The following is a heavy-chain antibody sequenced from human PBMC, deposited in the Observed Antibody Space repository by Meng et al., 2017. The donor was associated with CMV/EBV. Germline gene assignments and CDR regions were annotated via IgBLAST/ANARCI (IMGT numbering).Heavy chain of an antibody. Sequence: SVKVSCKASGGTFSSYAISWVRQAPGQGLEWMGGIIPILGIANYAQKFQGRVTITADKSTSTAYMELSSLRSEDTAVYYRARVECKGYCSSTAGSDYAFDIWGQGTMVTVSS. CDR1: GGTFSSYA. D-gene: IGHD2-2*01. V-gene: IGHV1-69*10. CDR2: IIPILGIA. CDR3: ARVECKGYCSSTAGSDYAFDI. J-gene: IGHJ3*02.